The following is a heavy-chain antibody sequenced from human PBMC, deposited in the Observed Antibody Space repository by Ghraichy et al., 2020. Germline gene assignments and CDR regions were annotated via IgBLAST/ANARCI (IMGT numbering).Heavy chain of an antibody. V-gene: IGHV1-18*04. J-gene: IGHJ5*02. CDR1: GYTFTSYG. CDR2: ISAYNGNT. D-gene: IGHD2-2*01. CDR3: AREQYQLLSWFDP. Sequence: ASVKVSCKASGYTFTSYGITWVRQAPGQGLEWMGWISAYNGNTNYAQKLQGRVTMTTDTSTNTAYMELRSLRSDDTAVYYCAREQYQLLSWFDPWGQGTLVTVSS.